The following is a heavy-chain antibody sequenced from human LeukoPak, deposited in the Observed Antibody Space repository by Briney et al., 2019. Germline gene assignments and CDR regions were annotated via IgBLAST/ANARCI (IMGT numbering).Heavy chain of an antibody. V-gene: IGHV3-23*01. CDR1: GFTFSSYA. Sequence: GGSLRLSCAASGFTFSSYAMSWVRQAPGKGLEWVSAISGSGGSTYYADSVKGRFTISRDNSKNTLYLQMNSLRAEDTAVYYCAKLSVLRFLEWLIRDTTGHDYYGMDVWGQGTTVTVSS. D-gene: IGHD3-3*01. CDR2: ISGSGGST. CDR3: AKLSVLRFLEWLIRDTTGHDYYGMDV. J-gene: IGHJ6*02.